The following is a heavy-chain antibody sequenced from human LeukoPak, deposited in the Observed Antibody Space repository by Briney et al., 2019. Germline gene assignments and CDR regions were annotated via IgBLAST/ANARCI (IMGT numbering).Heavy chain of an antibody. CDR1: GFAFSSYG. J-gene: IGHJ3*01. Sequence: PGRSLRLSCAASGFAFSSYGMHWVRQAPGKGLEWVALISYDGSNAFYGDSVKGQLSISRDNSKNTLYLQMNSLEAEGTAWYFFARDPGEGHNAEAFDGWGPGTMVTVSS. V-gene: IGHV3-30*03. CDR3: ARDPGEGHNAEAFDG. CDR2: ISYDGSNA. D-gene: IGHD3-16*01.